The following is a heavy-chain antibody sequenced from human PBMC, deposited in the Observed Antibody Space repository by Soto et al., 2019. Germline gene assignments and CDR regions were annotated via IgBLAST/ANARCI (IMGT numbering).Heavy chain of an antibody. V-gene: IGHV4-31*03. CDR3: ASNYYDSSGYYSMDV. Sequence: LSLTCTVSGGSISSGGYYWSWIRQHPGKGLEWIGYIYYSGSTYYNPSLKSRVTISVDTSKNQFSLKLSSVTAADTAVYYCASNYYDSSGYYSMDVWGQGTTVTV. CDR1: GGSISSGGYY. CDR2: IYYSGST. J-gene: IGHJ6*02. D-gene: IGHD3-22*01.